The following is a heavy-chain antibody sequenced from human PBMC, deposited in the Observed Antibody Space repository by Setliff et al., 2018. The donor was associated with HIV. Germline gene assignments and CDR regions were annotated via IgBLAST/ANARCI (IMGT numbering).Heavy chain of an antibody. CDR3: VRSLSGNSSTYYWAFDF. Sequence: LRLSCVTSGFTFTSHSMNWVRLRPGKGLEWVASISGSGTYTHYADSVRGRFTVSRDNAKNSLWLQLDSLKVEDTALYFCVRSLSGNSSTYYWAFDFWGQGAPVTSPQ. CDR2: ISGSGTYT. V-gene: IGHV3-21*01. D-gene: IGHD3-22*01. CDR1: GFTFTSHS. J-gene: IGHJ4*02.